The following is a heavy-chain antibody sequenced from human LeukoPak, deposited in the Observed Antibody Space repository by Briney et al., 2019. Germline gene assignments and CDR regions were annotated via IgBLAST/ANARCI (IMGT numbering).Heavy chain of an antibody. V-gene: IGHV3-23*01. Sequence: GGSLRLSCTGLAFNLSRFAMTWVRQAPGKGLEWVSSPSGSGRDTYYADSVKGRFTISRDSSKSTLFLRMNSLRVEGTAVYYCAKVRPGYSHYFYFMDVWAEGTTVTVSS. CDR2: PSGSGRDT. J-gene: IGHJ6*03. CDR1: AFNLSRFA. CDR3: AKVRPGYSHYFYFMDV. D-gene: IGHD5-18*01.